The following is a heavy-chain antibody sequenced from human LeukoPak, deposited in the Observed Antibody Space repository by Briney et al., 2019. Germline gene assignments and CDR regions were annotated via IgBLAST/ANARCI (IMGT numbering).Heavy chain of an antibody. CDR3: ARDLPLGYYYDSRGISDY. CDR1: DFTFSTYA. Sequence: GGSLRLSCTTSDFTFSTYAMSWVRQAPGKGLEWVSTISGSGGSTYYADSVKGRFTISRDNSKNSLYLQMNSLRAEDTAVYYCARDLPLGYYYDSRGISDYWGPGTLVTVSS. CDR2: ISGSGGST. D-gene: IGHD3-22*01. J-gene: IGHJ4*02. V-gene: IGHV3-23*01.